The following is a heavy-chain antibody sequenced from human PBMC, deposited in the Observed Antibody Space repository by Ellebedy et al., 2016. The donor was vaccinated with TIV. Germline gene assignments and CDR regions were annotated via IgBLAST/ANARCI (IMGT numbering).Heavy chain of an antibody. J-gene: IGHJ4*02. CDR2: TSHDGSNT. CDR1: GFTFSSYS. CDR3: LKEGGD. V-gene: IGHV3-30*18. Sequence: GESLKISCEASGFTFSSYSMNWVRQAPGKGLEWVAVTSHDGSNTNYADSVKGRFTISRDNSKNTLYLQMNSLRPEDTAVYYCLKEGGDWGQGTLVTVSS. D-gene: IGHD3-16*01.